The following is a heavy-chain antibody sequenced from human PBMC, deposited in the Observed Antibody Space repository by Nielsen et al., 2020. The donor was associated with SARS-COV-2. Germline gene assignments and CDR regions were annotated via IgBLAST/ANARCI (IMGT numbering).Heavy chain of an antibody. CDR2: IYTDGSA. D-gene: IGHD7-27*01. J-gene: IGHJ6*02. Sequence: GESLKISCAATGFTVSSNYMSWVRQAAGKGLEWVSVIYTDGSASYADSMKGRFTVSRDNSKNTVYLQMNSLRAEDTAVYYCARDNWGRMDVWGQVTTVTVSS. CDR1: GFTVSSNY. V-gene: IGHV3-66*01. CDR3: ARDNWGRMDV.